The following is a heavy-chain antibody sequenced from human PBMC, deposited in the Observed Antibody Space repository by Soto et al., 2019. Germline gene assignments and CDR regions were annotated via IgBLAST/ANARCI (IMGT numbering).Heavy chain of an antibody. J-gene: IGHJ2*01. CDR3: ARHPRITRGWHFDL. CDR2: IFHSGDT. CDR1: GGSIDTSDYY. Sequence: LSLTCTVSGGSIDTSDYYWSWIRQQPGKGLEWIGYIFHSGDTYYNPSLTSRLAFSVDTSKNQFSLRLTSVTVADTAIYFCARHPRITRGWHFDLWGRGTLVTVSS. V-gene: IGHV4-31*02. D-gene: IGHD1-20*01.